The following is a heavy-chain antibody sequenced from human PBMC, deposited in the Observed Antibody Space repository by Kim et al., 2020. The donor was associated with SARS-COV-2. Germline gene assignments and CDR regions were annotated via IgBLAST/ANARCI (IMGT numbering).Heavy chain of an antibody. D-gene: IGHD2-15*01. CDR3: ARHCSGGSCQPQDAFDI. CDR1: GFTFSSYS. V-gene: IGHV3-21*01. J-gene: IGHJ3*02. Sequence: GGSLRLSCAASGFTFSSYSMNWVRQAPGKGLEWVSSISSSSSYIYYADSVKGRFTISRDNAKNSLYLQMNSLRAEDTAVYYCARHCSGGSCQPQDAFDIWGQGTIVSVSS. CDR2: ISSSSSYI.